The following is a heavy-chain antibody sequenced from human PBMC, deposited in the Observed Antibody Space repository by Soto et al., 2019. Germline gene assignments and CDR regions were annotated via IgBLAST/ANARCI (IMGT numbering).Heavy chain of an antibody. CDR1: GFTFSSYG. D-gene: IGHD4-17*01. Sequence: EVQLVKSGGGLVQPGGSVRLSCAASGFTFSSYGMHWVRQAPGKGLEYVSAITGNGGSTYYANSVKGRFTISRDNSKNTLYLQMGSLRADDMAVYYCARGRKDDYGDPGDFDYWGQGTLVTVAS. CDR3: ARGRKDDYGDPGDFDY. V-gene: IGHV3-64*01. CDR2: ITGNGGST. J-gene: IGHJ4*02.